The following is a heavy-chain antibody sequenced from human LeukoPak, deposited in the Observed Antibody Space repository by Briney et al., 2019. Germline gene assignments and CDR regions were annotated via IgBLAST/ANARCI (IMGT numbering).Heavy chain of an antibody. J-gene: IGHJ3*01. CDR1: GGSFSGYY. V-gene: IGHV4-34*01. D-gene: IGHD1-26*01. CDR3: ARGRRAS. Sequence: SETLSLTCAVYGGSFSGYYWSWIRQPPGKGLEWIGEINHSGSTNYNPSLKSRVTISVDTSKNQFSLKLSSVTAADTAVYYCARGRRASWGQGTMVTVSS. CDR2: INHSGST.